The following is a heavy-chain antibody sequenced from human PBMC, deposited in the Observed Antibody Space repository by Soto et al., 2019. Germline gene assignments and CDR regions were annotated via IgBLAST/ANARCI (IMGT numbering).Heavy chain of an antibody. V-gene: IGHV3-23*01. CDR1: GFTFSSYA. CDR2: ISGSGGST. Sequence: EVQLLESGGGLVQPGGSLRLSCAASGFTFSSYAMSWVRQAPGKGLEWVSAISGSGGSTYYADSVKGRFTISRDNSKSPLYRPRSSLRAEDPAVYYCAKDPRPALRFLDWLRATFDYWGQGALVTVSS. J-gene: IGHJ4*02. CDR3: AKDPRPALRFLDWLRATFDY. D-gene: IGHD3-3*01.